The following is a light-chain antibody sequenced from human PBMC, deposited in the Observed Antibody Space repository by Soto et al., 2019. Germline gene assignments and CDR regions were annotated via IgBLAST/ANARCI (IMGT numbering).Light chain of an antibody. Sequence: QSALTQPASVSGSPGQSITISRTGTTSDVGRYNYVSWYQQHPGKAPKLIIYDVSNRPSGVSNRFSGSKSGNTASLTISGLQAEDEADYYCNSYTSSSTYVFGTGTKLTVL. CDR1: TSDVGRYNY. CDR3: NSYTSSSTYV. CDR2: DVS. J-gene: IGLJ1*01. V-gene: IGLV2-14*01.